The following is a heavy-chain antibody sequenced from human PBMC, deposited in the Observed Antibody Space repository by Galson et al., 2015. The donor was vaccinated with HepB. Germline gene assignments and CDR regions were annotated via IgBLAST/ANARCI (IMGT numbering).Heavy chain of an antibody. V-gene: IGHV1-2*02. D-gene: IGHD3-10*01. CDR3: ARAGILWFGELSWWFDP. CDR2: INPNSGGT. CDR1: GYTFTGYY. J-gene: IGHJ5*02. Sequence: SVKVSCKASGYTFTGYYMHWVRQAPGQGLEWMGWINPNSGGTNYAQKFQGRVTMTRDTSISTAYMELSRLRSDDTAVYYCARAGILWFGELSWWFDPWGQGTLVTVSS.